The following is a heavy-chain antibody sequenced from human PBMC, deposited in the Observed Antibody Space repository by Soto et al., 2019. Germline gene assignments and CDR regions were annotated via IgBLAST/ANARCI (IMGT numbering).Heavy chain of an antibody. V-gene: IGHV1-2*02. CDR2: XNXXXGXT. J-gene: IGHJ6*02. CDR1: GGTFSSYA. CDR3: ARERFQVISDGMDV. D-gene: IGHD2-21*01. Sequence: ASVKVSCKASGGTFSSYAISLVRQAPGQALEWMXWXNXXXGXTXXXQXXQXRVTLSRDTSINTAYLELRSLRFDDAAVYFCARERFQVISDGMDVWGQGTTVTVSS.